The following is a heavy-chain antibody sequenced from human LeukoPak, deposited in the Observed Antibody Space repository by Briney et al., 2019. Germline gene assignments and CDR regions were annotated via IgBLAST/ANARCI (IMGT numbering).Heavy chain of an antibody. V-gene: IGHV4-34*01. CDR2: INHSGST. D-gene: IGHD6-19*01. CDR3: ATHSSGWYVPNYGMDV. CDR1: GGSFSGYY. J-gene: IGHJ6*02. Sequence: NASETLSLTCAVYGGSFSGYYWSWIRQPPGKGLEWIGEINHSGSTNYNPSLKSRVTISVDTSKNQFSLKLGSVTAADTAVYYCATHSSGWYVPNYGMDVWGQGTTVTVSS.